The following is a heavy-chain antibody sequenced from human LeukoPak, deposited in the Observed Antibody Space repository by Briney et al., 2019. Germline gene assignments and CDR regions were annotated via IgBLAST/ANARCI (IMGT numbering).Heavy chain of an antibody. Sequence: GGSLRLSCAASGFTFKSYSLNWVRQAPGKGLEWVSSISSSGAYIYYADSVRGRFTISRDNTKNFLFLQINSLRAEDTALYYCARDVRGFDYWGQGTLVTVSS. CDR2: ISSSGAYI. CDR3: ARDVRGFDY. J-gene: IGHJ4*02. CDR1: GFTFKSYS. D-gene: IGHD3-10*01. V-gene: IGHV3-21*01.